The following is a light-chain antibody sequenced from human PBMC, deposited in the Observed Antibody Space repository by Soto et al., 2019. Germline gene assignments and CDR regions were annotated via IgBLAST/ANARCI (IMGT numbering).Light chain of an antibody. Sequence: DIVVTQSPLSLPVTPGEPASISCRSSQSLLHSNGKNYMDWYLQKPGQSPQLLIYLASNRAPGVPERFSGRRSGTDFTLKTSRLEAEDVGLYYCMQALQTPYTFGQGTNLELK. CDR1: QSLLHSNGKNY. V-gene: IGKV2-28*01. CDR3: MQALQTPYT. CDR2: LAS. J-gene: IGKJ2*01.